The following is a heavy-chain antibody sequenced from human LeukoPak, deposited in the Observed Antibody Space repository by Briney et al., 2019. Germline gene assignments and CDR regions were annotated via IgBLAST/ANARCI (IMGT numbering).Heavy chain of an antibody. D-gene: IGHD1-1*01. CDR2: ISHGGNT. Sequence: SETLFLTCAVSGGSISSSNWWSWVRQPPGKGLEWIGEISHGGNTNYNPSLESRVTISVDKSKNQFALKVSSVTAADTAVYFCARVSGTTPFDYWGQGTLVTVSS. V-gene: IGHV4-4*02. CDR1: GGSISSSNW. J-gene: IGHJ4*02. CDR3: ARVSGTTPFDY.